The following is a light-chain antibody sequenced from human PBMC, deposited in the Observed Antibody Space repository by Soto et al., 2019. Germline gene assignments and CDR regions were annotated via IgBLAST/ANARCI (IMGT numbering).Light chain of an antibody. J-gene: IGKJ4*01. Sequence: DIQMTQSPSTLSASVGDRVTITCRASQRISSWLAWYQQKPGKAPKLLIYDASSLGSGVPSRFSGSGSGTDFTLTISSLQPDEFATYYFQQYNSYPLTFGGGTQVEIK. V-gene: IGKV1-5*01. CDR1: QRISSW. CDR2: DAS. CDR3: QQYNSYPLT.